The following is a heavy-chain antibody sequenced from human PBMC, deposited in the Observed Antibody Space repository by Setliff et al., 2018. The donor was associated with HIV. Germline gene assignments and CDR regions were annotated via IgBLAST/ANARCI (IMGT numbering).Heavy chain of an antibody. Sequence: SETLSLTCAVYGGSFSGYYWTWIRQPPGKGLEWIGEITHSGSTNYNPSLETRVTISVDTSKNQFSLKLSSVTAADTAVYYCAKGVAGLQFYYYYMDVWGKGTTVTVSS. V-gene: IGHV4-34*01. CDR1: GGSFSGYY. CDR3: AKGVAGLQFYYYYMDV. CDR2: ITHSGST. D-gene: IGHD6-19*01. J-gene: IGHJ6*03.